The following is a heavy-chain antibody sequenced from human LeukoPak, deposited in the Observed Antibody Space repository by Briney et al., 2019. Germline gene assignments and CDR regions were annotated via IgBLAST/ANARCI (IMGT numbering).Heavy chain of an antibody. D-gene: IGHD4-23*01. Sequence: ASVKVSCKASGYTFTSYYMHWGRQAPGQGLEWRGIINPSGGSTSYAQKFQGRVTMTRDMSTSTVYMELSSLRSDDTAVYYCARDLEYSDYGGNSYYFGYWGQGTLLTVSS. CDR2: INPSGGST. J-gene: IGHJ4*02. V-gene: IGHV1-46*01. CDR3: ARDLEYSDYGGNSYYFGY. CDR1: GYTFTSYY.